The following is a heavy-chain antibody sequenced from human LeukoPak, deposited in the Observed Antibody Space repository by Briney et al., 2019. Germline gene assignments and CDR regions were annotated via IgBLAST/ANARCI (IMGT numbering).Heavy chain of an antibody. J-gene: IGHJ4*02. Sequence: PSETLSLTCTVSGGSISSGGYYWSWIRQHPGKGLEWIGYIYYSGSTYYNPSLKSRVTISVDTSKNQFSLKLSSVTAADTAVYYCARPPLAGRLRYFGLWGQGTLVTVSS. CDR2: IYYSGST. V-gene: IGHV4-31*03. CDR1: GGSISSGGYY. D-gene: IGHD3-9*01. CDR3: ARPPLAGRLRYFGL.